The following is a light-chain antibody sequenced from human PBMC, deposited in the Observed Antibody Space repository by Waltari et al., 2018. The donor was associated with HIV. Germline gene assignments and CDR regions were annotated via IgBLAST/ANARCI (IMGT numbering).Light chain of an antibody. CDR1: SSAIGTYNY. J-gene: IGLJ2*01. CDR3: SSYTGSTSPYVI. CDR2: EVI. V-gene: IGLV2-14*01. Sequence: QSALTQPASVSGSPGQSITVSCTVTSSAIGTYNYVSWYQKHPNQTHKLTIYEVINRPSGVSSRFSGSKSDNPASLTISGLQAEDEADYYCSSYTGSTSPYVIFGGGTKVTV.